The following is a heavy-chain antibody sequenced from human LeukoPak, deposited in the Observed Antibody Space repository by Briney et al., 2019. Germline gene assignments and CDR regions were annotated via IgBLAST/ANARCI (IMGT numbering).Heavy chain of an antibody. CDR2: IGSSSTYI. J-gene: IGHJ3*02. D-gene: IGHD2-2*01. CDR1: GFTFSSYS. V-gene: IGHV3-21*01. Sequence: PGGSLRLSCAASGFTFSSYSMNWVRQAPGKGLEWVSSIGSSSTYIYYADSVEGRFTISRDNAKNSLYLQMNSLRAEDTAVYYCARQTSASDFDIWGQGTMVTVSS. CDR3: ARQTSASDFDI.